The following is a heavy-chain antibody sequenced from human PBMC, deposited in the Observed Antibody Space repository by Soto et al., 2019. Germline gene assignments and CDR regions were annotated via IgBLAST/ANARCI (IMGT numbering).Heavy chain of an antibody. CDR1: GFIFSSYV. V-gene: IGHV3-23*01. D-gene: IGHD3-3*01. Sequence: GGSLRLSCAASGFIFSSYVMSWVRQGPGKGLEWVSSISVSGDKTYYADSVKGRFTISRDNSKNTQYLQMDSLRADDTAIYYCAKAGTLWTKTNWFDRWGQGTLVTVLL. CDR2: ISVSGDKT. J-gene: IGHJ5*02. CDR3: AKAGTLWTKTNWFDR.